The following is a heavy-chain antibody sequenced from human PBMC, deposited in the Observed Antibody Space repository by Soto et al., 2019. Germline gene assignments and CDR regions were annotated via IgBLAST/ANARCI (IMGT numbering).Heavy chain of an antibody. CDR2: ISHDGRVT. Sequence: QVQLVESGGGMVQPGTSLRLSCAASGFTFNSLSLHWVRQRPDKGLEWVAVISHDGRVTFYADFVKGRFTVSRDNSKNTIYLQVNSLRAEDTAVYYWAREPYGDSQYFDYWGQGPLVTVSS. CDR3: AREPYGDSQYFDY. V-gene: IGHV3-30*04. CDR1: GFTFNSLS. J-gene: IGHJ4*02. D-gene: IGHD2-21*02.